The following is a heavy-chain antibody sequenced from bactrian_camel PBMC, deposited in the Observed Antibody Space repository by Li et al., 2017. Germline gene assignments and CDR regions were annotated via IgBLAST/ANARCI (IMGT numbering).Heavy chain of an antibody. CDR1: GLPSSYYT. J-gene: IGHJ4*01. CDR2: VDSEGKT. Sequence: HVQLVESGGGAVQAGGSLRLSCAVTGLPSSYYTVTWFRQAPGREREGVAAVDSEGKTRYAESVKGRFTISRDNAKKTLYLQLNSLKTEDTAMYYCSAGITKGQGTQVTVS. V-gene: IGHV3S55*01. D-gene: IGHD6*01.